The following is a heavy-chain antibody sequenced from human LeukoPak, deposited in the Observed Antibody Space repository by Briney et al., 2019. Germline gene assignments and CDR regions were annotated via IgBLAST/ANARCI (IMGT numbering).Heavy chain of an antibody. CDR2: ISYDGSNK. CDR3: AWQYHRSL. D-gene: IGHD4-11*01. Sequence: GGSLRLSCAASGFTFSSYGMHWVRQAPGKGLEWVAVISYDGSNKYYADSVKGRFAISRDNSKNTLYLQMNSLRAEDTAVYYCAWQYHRSLWGQGTLVTVSS. J-gene: IGHJ4*02. CDR1: GFTFSSYG. V-gene: IGHV3-30*03.